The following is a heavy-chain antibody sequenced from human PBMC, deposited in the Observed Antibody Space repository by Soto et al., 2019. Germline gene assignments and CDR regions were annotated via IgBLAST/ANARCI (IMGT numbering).Heavy chain of an antibody. CDR3: AKDLVGSSAYYYDY. D-gene: IGHD2-15*01. Sequence: GGSLRLSCAASGLTFSSYAMSWVRQAPGKGMEWVAAISGSGGSTSYADSVKGRFTISRENSKNTLYLQMNSLRAEAAAVYYCAKDLVGSSAYYYDYWGQGTLVTVSS. J-gene: IGHJ4*02. CDR1: GLTFSSYA. CDR2: ISGSGGST. V-gene: IGHV3-23*01.